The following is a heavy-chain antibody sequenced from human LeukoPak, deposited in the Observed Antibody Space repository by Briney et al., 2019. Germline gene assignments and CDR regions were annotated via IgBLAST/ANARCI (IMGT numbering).Heavy chain of an antibody. D-gene: IGHD1-1*01. CDR1: GFTFSNYG. J-gene: IGHJ6*03. CDR3: ARIVTVAWSERRPGYYYMDV. CDR2: ITGSGGST. V-gene: IGHV3-23*01. Sequence: GGSLRLSCAASGFTFSNYGLSWVRQAPGKGLEWVSGITGSGGSTYYADSVKGRFTISRDNSKNTLYLQMNSLRAEDTAIYYCARIVTVAWSERRPGYYYMDVWGKGTTVTVSS.